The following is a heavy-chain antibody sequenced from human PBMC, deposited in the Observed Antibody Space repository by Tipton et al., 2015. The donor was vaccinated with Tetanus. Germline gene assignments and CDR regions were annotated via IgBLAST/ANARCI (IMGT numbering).Heavy chain of an antibody. CDR2: IVGSGAKT. Sequence: SLRLSCAASGFIFSSYAMSWVRQAPGKGLEWVSAIVGSGAKTYYADFVKGRFTISRDNSKDTLYLQLNSLRAEDTAIYYCAKDLRGPEAGTWYFDLWGRGTLVTVSS. CDR3: AKDLRGPEAGTWYFDL. CDR1: GFIFSSYA. D-gene: IGHD6-19*01. J-gene: IGHJ2*01. V-gene: IGHV3-23*01.